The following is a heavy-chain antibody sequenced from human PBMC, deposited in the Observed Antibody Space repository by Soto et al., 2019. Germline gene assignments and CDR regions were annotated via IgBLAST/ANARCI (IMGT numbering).Heavy chain of an antibody. CDR1: GFTFSSYA. CDR2: ISGSGGST. V-gene: IGHV3-23*01. CDR3: AKVSYFDEDNWFDP. D-gene: IGHD3-9*01. Sequence: GGSLRLSCAASGFTFSSYAMSWVRQAPGKGLEWVSAISGSGGSTYYADSVKGRFTISRDNSKNTLYLQMNSLRAEDTAVYYCAKVSYFDEDNWFDPWGQGTLVTAPQ. J-gene: IGHJ5*02.